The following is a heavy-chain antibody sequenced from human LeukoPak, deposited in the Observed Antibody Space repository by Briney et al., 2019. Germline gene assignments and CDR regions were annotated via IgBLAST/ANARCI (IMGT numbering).Heavy chain of an antibody. Sequence: GGSLRLSCAASGFTFTGYYMHWVRQAPGQGLEWMGWINPNSGGTNYAQKFQGRVTMTRDTSISTAYMELSRLRSDDTAVYYCARDRTSRDGYNWRDWGQGTLVTVSS. J-gene: IGHJ4*02. CDR3: ARDRTSRDGYNWRD. D-gene: IGHD5-24*01. V-gene: IGHV1-2*02. CDR1: GFTFTGYY. CDR2: INPNSGGT.